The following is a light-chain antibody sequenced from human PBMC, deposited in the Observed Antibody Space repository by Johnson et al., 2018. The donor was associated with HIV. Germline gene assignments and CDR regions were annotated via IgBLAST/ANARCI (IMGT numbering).Light chain of an antibody. CDR2: ENT. CDR1: SSNIANKY. V-gene: IGLV1-51*02. CDR3: GTWDTSLIAGGV. Sequence: QSVLTQPPSVSAAPGQKVTISCSGSSSNIANKYVSWYQHLPGTAPKLLIYENTMRPSGIPDRFSGSKSGTSATLGITGLQTGDEADYYCGTWDTSLIAGGVFVSGPKATVL. J-gene: IGLJ1*01.